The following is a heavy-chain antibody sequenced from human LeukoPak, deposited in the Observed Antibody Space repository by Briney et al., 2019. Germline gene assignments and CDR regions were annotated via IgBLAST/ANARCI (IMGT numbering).Heavy chain of an antibody. D-gene: IGHD1-26*01. CDR3: ARETVVGATKYYFDY. CDR1: GGSISSGSYY. V-gene: IGHV4-61*02. J-gene: IGHJ4*02. CDR2: IYTSGST. Sequence: PSETLSLTCTVSGGSISSGSYYWSWTRQPAGKGLEWIGRIYTSGSTNYNPSLKSRVTISVDTSKNQFSLKLSSVTAADTAVYYCARETVVGATKYYFDYWGQGTLVTVSS.